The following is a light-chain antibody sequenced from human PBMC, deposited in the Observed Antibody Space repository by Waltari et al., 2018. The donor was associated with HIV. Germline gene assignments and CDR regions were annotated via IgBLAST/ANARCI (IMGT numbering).Light chain of an antibody. Sequence: SALTQPASVSGSPGQSITISCSGTSGDVGGYNFVSWYQKHPGKATKLIIFNVSIRPLGVSIRFSGSSSANTSSLTISGLHVEYYSFYFCISYTSCVPLYVLFGVVTRLTFL. CDR2: NVS. CDR1: SGDVGGYNF. J-gene: IGLJ2*01. V-gene: IGLV2-14*03. CDR3: ISYTSCVPLYVL.